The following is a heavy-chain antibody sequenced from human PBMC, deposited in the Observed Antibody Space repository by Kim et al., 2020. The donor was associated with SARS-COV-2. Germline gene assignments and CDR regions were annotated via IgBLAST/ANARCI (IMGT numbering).Heavy chain of an antibody. CDR1: GGSISSYY. J-gene: IGHJ6*01. CDR3: ARDLGSCTNGVCYLYGMDV. CDR2: IYYSGST. Sequence: SETLSLTCTVSGGSISSYYWSWIRQPPGKGLEWIGYIYYSGSTNYNPSLKSRVTISVDTSKNQFSLKLSSVTAAYTAVYYCARDLGSCTNGVCYLYGMDV. V-gene: IGHV4-59*13. D-gene: IGHD2-8*01.